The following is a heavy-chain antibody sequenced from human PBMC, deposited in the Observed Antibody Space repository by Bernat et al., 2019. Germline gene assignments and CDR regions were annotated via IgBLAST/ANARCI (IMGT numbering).Heavy chain of an antibody. Sequence: QVQLVESGGGVVQPGRSLRLSCAASGLTFNTFGMHWVRQAPGKGLEWVTLMSYDGSNKYYADSVKGRFTISRDNSKNTLYLQMNSLRAEDTAVYYCAKDNYYYDSSGYLGLYGMDVWGQGTTVTVSS. J-gene: IGHJ6*02. CDR2: MSYDGSNK. CDR1: GLTFNTFG. V-gene: IGHV3-30*18. D-gene: IGHD3-22*01. CDR3: AKDNYYYDSSGYLGLYGMDV.